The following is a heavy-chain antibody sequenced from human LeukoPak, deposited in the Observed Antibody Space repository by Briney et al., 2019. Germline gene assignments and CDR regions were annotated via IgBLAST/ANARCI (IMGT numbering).Heavy chain of an antibody. J-gene: IGHJ4*02. CDR2: AFYTGDT. Sequence: PSETLSLTCTVSGGSIIGITYYWGWIRQPPGKGLEWIGSAFYTGDTYYKSSLKSRVTISVDTSKKQFSLKLGSVTAADTAVYYCGRLRGAMTTVTSTFDSWSQGTLVTVSS. V-gene: IGHV4-39*01. D-gene: IGHD4-17*01. CDR1: GGSIIGITYY. CDR3: GRLRGAMTTVTSTFDS.